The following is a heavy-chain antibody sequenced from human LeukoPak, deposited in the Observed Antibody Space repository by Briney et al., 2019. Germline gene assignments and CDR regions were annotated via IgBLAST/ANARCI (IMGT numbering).Heavy chain of an antibody. CDR2: IIPILGIA. Sequence: SVKVSCKASGGTFSSYAISWARQAPGQGLEWMGRIIPILGIANYAQKFQGRVTITADKSTSTAYMELSSLRSEDTAVYYCARESQSGDYGLDDNAFDIWGQGTIVTVSS. CDR3: ARESQSGDYGLDDNAFDI. CDR1: GGTFSSYA. J-gene: IGHJ3*02. D-gene: IGHD4-17*01. V-gene: IGHV1-69*04.